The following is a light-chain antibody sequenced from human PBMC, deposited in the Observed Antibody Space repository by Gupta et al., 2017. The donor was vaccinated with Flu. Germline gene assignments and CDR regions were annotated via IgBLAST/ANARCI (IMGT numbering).Light chain of an antibody. CDR1: SSGVGGYNN. V-gene: IGLV2-14*01. J-gene: IGLJ1*01. CDR2: EVS. CDR3: TSYSSSTILSV. Sequence: ITISCTGISSGVGGYNNVSWYQQHPGKAPKLMIYEVSNRPSGVSNRFSGSKSDNAASLTMSGLQAEDEADYYCTSYSSSTILSVFGSGTKVTVL.